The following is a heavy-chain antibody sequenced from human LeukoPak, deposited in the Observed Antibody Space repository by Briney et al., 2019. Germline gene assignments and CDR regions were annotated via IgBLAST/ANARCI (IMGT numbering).Heavy chain of an antibody. V-gene: IGHV3-11*06. CDR3: ARDDAILTGLDG. CDR2: ISSSSSYT. CDR1: GFTFSDYY. D-gene: IGHD3-9*01. J-gene: IGHJ4*02. Sequence: EGSLRLSCAASGFTFSDYYMSWIRQAPGKGLEWVSYISSSSSYTNYADSVKGRFTISRDNAKNSLYLQMSSLRAEDTAVYYCARDDAILTGLDGWGQGTLVTVSS.